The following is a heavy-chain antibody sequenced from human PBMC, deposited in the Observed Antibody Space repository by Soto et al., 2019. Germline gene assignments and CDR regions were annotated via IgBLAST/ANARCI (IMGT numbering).Heavy chain of an antibody. CDR1: GGSISSYY. D-gene: IGHD1-26*01. J-gene: IGHJ4*02. V-gene: IGHV4-59*12. CDR3: ARVSMLKGVGATTAVYYFDY. Sequence: QVQLQESGPGLVKPSETLSLTCTVSGGSISSYYWSWIRQPPGKGLEWIGYIYYSGSTNYNPSLKSRVTISVDTSKNQFSLKLSSVTAADTAVYYCARVSMLKGVGATTAVYYFDYWGQGTLVTVSS. CDR2: IYYSGST.